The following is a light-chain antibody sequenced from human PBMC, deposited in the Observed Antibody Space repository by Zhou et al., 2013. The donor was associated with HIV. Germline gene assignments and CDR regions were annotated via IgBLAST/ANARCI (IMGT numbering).Light chain of an antibody. Sequence: DIQMTQSPSSLSASLGDRVTITCRASQSIRSYLNWYQQKPGKAPKLLIYAASNLQSGVPSRFSGSGSGTDFTLTISSLQPEDCATYYCLQTYSIPYTFGQGTKLEIK. CDR1: QSIRSY. CDR3: LQTYSIPYT. J-gene: IGKJ2*01. V-gene: IGKV1-39*01. CDR2: AAS.